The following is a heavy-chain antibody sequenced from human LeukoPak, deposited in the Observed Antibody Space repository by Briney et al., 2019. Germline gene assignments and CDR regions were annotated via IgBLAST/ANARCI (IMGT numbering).Heavy chain of an antibody. CDR2: INHSGST. Sequence: SETLSLTCAVYGGSFSGYYWSWIRQPPGKGLEWIGEINHSGSTNYNPSLKSRVTISVDTSKNQFSLKLSSVTAADTAVCYCARFGQRNAFDIWGQGTMVTVSS. V-gene: IGHV4-34*01. D-gene: IGHD3-16*01. CDR1: GGSFSGYY. CDR3: ARFGQRNAFDI. J-gene: IGHJ3*02.